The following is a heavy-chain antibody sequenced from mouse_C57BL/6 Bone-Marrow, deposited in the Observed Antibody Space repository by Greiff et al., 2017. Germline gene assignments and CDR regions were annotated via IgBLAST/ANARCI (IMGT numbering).Heavy chain of an antibody. V-gene: IGHV1-55*01. Sequence: QVQLQQPGAELVKPGASVKMSCKASGYTFTSYWITWVKQRPGQGLEWIGDIYPGSGSTNYNEKFKSKATLTVDTSSSTAYMQLSSLTSADSAVYYGARARGGRGYFDVWGTGTTVTVSS. CDR3: ARARGGRGYFDV. CDR1: GYTFTSYW. CDR2: IYPGSGST. J-gene: IGHJ1*03. D-gene: IGHD1-1*01.